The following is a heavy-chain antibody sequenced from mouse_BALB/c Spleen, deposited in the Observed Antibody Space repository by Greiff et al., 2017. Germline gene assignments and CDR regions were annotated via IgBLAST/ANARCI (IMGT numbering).Heavy chain of an antibody. CDR1: GYAFSSYW. V-gene: IGHV1-80*01. CDR3: ASDSSPYWYFDV. D-gene: IGHD1-1*01. Sequence: QVQLQQSGAELVRPGSSVKISCKASGYAFSSYWMNWVKQRPGQGLEWIGQIYPGDGDTNYNGKFKGKATRTADNSSSTAYMQLSSLTSEDSAVYFSASDSSPYWYFDVWGAGTTVTVSS. CDR2: IYPGDGDT. J-gene: IGHJ1*01.